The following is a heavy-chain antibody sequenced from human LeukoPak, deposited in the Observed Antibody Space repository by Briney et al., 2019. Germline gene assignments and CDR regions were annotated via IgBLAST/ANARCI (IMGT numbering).Heavy chain of an antibody. CDR1: GGSISSGGYS. D-gene: IGHD3-22*01. Sequence: SETLSLTCAVSGGSISSGGYSWSWIRQPPGKGLEWIGYIYHSGSTYYNPSLKSRVTISVDTSKNQFSLKLSSVTAADTAVYYCAREDSSGYYYFDYWGQGTLVTVSS. V-gene: IGHV4-30-2*01. CDR3: AREDSSGYYYFDY. J-gene: IGHJ4*02. CDR2: IYHSGST.